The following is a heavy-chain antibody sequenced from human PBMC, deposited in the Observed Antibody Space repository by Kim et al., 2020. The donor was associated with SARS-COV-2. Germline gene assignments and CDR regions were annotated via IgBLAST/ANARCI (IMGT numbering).Heavy chain of an antibody. CDR3: ASANYDFWSPAANYYYYYGMDV. Sequence: GGSLRLSCAASGFTFSAYGMHWVRQAPGKGLEWVAIIWYDGSNKYYADSVKGRFTISRDNSKNTLYLQMHSLRAEDTAVYYCASANYDFWSPAANYYYYYGMDVWGQGTTVTVS. J-gene: IGHJ6*02. CDR2: IWYDGSNK. V-gene: IGHV3-33*01. CDR1: GFTFSAYG. D-gene: IGHD3-3*01.